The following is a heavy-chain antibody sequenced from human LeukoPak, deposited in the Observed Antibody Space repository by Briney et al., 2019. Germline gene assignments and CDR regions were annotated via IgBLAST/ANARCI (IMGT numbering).Heavy chain of an antibody. Sequence: GASVTVSFKASGGTFSSYAISWVRQAPGQGLEWMGRIIPILGIANYAQKFQGRVTITADKSTSTAYMELSSLRSEDTAVYYCARARRGGENYGMDVWGQGTTVTVSS. CDR3: ARARRGGENYGMDV. V-gene: IGHV1-69*04. CDR2: IIPILGIA. D-gene: IGHD3-10*01. CDR1: GGTFSSYA. J-gene: IGHJ6*02.